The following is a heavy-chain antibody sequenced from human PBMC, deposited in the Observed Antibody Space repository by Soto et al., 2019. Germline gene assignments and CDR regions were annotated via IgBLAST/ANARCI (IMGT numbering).Heavy chain of an antibody. V-gene: IGHV3-7*05. D-gene: IGHD3-22*01. Sequence: EVQLVESGGGLVQPGGSLRLSCAASGFTFSSYWMSWVRQAPGKGLEWVANVKQDGSEKYYVDSVKGRFTISRDNAKNSLYLQMNSLRAEDTAVYYCARENEDYYDSSGYYSGVGAFDIWGQGTMVTVSS. CDR2: VKQDGSEK. CDR3: ARENEDYYDSSGYYSGVGAFDI. CDR1: GFTFSSYW. J-gene: IGHJ3*02.